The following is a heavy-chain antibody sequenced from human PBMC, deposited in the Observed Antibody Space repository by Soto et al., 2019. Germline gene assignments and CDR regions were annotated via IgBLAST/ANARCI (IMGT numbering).Heavy chain of an antibody. CDR2: IYWDDDK. CDR3: AHSSEYGRDFETRYYFGY. D-gene: IGHD4-17*01. V-gene: IGHV2-5*02. CDR1: GFSLTTSGVG. Sequence: QITLKESGPTLVKPTQTLTLTCTFSGFSLTTSGVGVAWIRQPPGKALEWLALIYWDDDKRYTPSLKSRLTITKDTSKNQVVLIMTNMDPVHTATYYCAHSSEYGRDFETRYYFGYWGQGTLVTVSS. J-gene: IGHJ4*02.